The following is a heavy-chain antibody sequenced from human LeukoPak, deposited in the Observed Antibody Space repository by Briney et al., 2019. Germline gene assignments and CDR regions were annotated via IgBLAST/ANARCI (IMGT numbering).Heavy chain of an antibody. CDR2: ISHSGNT. D-gene: IGHD1-14*01. CDR1: GGSISSYD. Sequence: SETLSLTCTVSGGSISSYDWSWIRQPPGRGLEWIAYISHSGNTNYNPSLKSRVTISADTSKNQFSLKLSSVTAADTAVYYCARDGNPWNLDVWGRGTLVTVSS. J-gene: IGHJ2*01. CDR3: ARDGNPWNLDV. V-gene: IGHV4-59*01.